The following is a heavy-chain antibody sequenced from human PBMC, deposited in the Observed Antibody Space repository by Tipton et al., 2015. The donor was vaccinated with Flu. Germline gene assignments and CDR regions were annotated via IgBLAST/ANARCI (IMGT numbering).Heavy chain of an antibody. D-gene: IGHD5-12*01. J-gene: IGHJ4*02. V-gene: IGHV4-38-2*02. CDR2: LCPGSP. CDR1: GASIGGPYC. CDR3: ARGGFSGFESGPFDS. Sequence: TLSLTCSVSGASIGGPYCWGWVRQPPGKGLEWIGNLCPGSPYYTPSLKSRVSISVDTSKNQFSLKINSMTAADTAVYYCARGGFSGFESGPFDSWGQGTLVTVSS.